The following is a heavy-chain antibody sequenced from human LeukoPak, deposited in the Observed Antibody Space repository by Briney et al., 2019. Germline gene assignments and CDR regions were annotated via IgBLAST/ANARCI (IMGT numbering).Heavy chain of an antibody. D-gene: IGHD1-26*01. CDR3: ARDPGGSYDY. Sequence: GGSLRLSCAASGFTFSSYAMSWVRQAPGKGLEWVSAISGSGGSTYYADSVKGRFTVSRDNSKNTLFLQMNSLRVEDTAIYYCARDPGGSYDYWGQGTLVTVSS. J-gene: IGHJ4*02. V-gene: IGHV3-23*01. CDR2: ISGSGGST. CDR1: GFTFSSYA.